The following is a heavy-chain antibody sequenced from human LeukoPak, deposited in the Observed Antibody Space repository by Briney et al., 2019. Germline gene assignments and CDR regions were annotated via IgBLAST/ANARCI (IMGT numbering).Heavy chain of an antibody. CDR2: IYYSGIT. V-gene: IGHV4-59*01. Sequence: SETLSLTCAVSGGSISSYYWSWIRQPPGKGLEWIGYIYYSGITNYNPSLKSRVTISVDTSKNQFSLKLSSVTAADTAVYYCARVSSGWYRYNWFDRWGQGTLVAVSS. J-gene: IGHJ5*02. D-gene: IGHD6-19*01. CDR3: ARVSSGWYRYNWFDR. CDR1: GGSISSYY.